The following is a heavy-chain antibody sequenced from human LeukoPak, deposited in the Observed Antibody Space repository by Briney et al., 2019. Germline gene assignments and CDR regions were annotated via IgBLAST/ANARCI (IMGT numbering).Heavy chain of an antibody. CDR3: ARAHSSSWHA. V-gene: IGHV3-43D*03. Sequence: PGGSLRLSCAASGFTFDDYAMHWVRQAPGKGLEWVSLISWDGGSTYYADSVKGGFTISRDNAKNSLYLQINSLRAEDTAVYYCARAHSSSWHAWGQGALVTVSS. D-gene: IGHD6-13*01. CDR2: ISWDGGST. CDR1: GFTFDDYA. J-gene: IGHJ4*02.